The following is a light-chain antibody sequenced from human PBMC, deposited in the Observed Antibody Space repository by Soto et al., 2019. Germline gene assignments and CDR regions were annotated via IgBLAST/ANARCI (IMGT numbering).Light chain of an antibody. J-gene: IGKJ5*01. Sequence: EIVFTQSPAILSLSPGERATLSCRASQSVRSSYLAWYQQKPGQAPRLVIYGASSRETGIPDRFSGSGSGTEFTLTISRLEPEDFAVYYCQQCGSLTGTFGQGTRLEIK. CDR1: QSVRSSY. CDR2: GAS. V-gene: IGKV3-20*01. CDR3: QQCGSLTGT.